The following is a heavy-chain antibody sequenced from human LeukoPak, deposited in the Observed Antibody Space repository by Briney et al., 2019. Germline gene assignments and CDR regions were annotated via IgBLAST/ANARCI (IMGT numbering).Heavy chain of an antibody. J-gene: IGHJ4*02. Sequence: PSETLSLTCTVSGGSISSYYWSWIRQPPGKGLEWIGYIYTSGSTNYNPSLKSRVTISVDTSKNQYSLKLSSVTAADTAVYYCARLTQRQPVLDYWGQGTLVTVSS. V-gene: IGHV4-4*09. CDR2: IYTSGST. CDR1: GGSISSYY. CDR3: ARLTQRQPVLDY. D-gene: IGHD6-6*01.